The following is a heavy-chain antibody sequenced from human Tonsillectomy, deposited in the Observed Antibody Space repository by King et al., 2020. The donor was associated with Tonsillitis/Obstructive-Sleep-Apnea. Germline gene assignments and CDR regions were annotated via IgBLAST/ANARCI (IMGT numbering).Heavy chain of an antibody. CDR1: GGSISTYY. D-gene: IGHD3-22*01. Sequence: VQLQESGPGLVKPSETLSLTCTVSGGSISTYYWSWVRQPPGKGLEGIGYFYYSGSTNYNPSLKSRVTISVDTSRNQFSLKLSSVTAADTAVYYCAVPTTRIDAPDYYDSSGYPPLDYWGQGTLVTVSS. CDR2: FYYSGST. J-gene: IGHJ4*02. V-gene: IGHV4-59*08. CDR3: AVPTTRIDAPDYYDSSGYPPLDY.